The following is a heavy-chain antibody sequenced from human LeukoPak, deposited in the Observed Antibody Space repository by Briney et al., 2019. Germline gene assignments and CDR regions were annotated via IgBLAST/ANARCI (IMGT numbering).Heavy chain of an antibody. CDR2: IKQDGSER. D-gene: IGHD3-10*01. CDR1: GFTFSSYW. J-gene: IGHJ3*02. Sequence: GGSLRLSCAASGFTFSSYWMSWVRQAPGKGLEWVATIKQDGSERYYVDSVKGRFTISRDNAQNSLSLQMNSLRAEDTAVYYCARDGYYYGSGTLEAFDIWGQGTMVTVSS. CDR3: ARDGYYYGSGTLEAFDI. V-gene: IGHV3-7*01.